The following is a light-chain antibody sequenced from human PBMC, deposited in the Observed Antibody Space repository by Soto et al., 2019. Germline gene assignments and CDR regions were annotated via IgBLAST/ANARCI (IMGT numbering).Light chain of an antibody. CDR1: GSDVGGYIY. J-gene: IGLJ1*01. CDR3: CSYSSHNSYV. V-gene: IGLV2-14*01. Sequence: QSVLTQPASVSGSPGQSITISCTGTGSDVGGYIYVSWYQQHPGKAPKLMIYDVTSRPSGVSYRFSGSKSGNTASLTISGLQAEDEADYYCCSYSSHNSYVFGTGTKVTVL. CDR2: DVT.